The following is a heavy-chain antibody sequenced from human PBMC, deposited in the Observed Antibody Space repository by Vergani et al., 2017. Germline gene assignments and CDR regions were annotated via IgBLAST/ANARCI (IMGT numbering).Heavy chain of an antibody. D-gene: IGHD5-18*01. V-gene: IGHV4-34*01. Sequence: QVQLQQWGAGLLKPSETLSLTCAVYGGSFSGYYWSWIRQPPGKGLEWIGEINHSGSTNYNPSLKSRVTISVDTSKNQFSLKLSSVTAADTAVYYCAVWAVDTAMVTDAFDIWGQGTMVTVSS. CDR2: INHSGST. CDR1: GGSFSGYY. CDR3: AVWAVDTAMVTDAFDI. J-gene: IGHJ3*02.